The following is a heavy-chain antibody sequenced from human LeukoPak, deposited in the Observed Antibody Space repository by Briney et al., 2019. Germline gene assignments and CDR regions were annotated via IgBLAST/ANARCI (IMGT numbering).Heavy chain of an antibody. CDR3: AKRVGDAFGI. CDR1: GFTFSSFA. J-gene: IGHJ3*02. CDR2: ISGSGGTT. Sequence: GGSLRLSCAASGFTFSSFAMSWVRQAPGKGLEWVSAISGSGGTTYYADSVKGRFTISRDNSKNTLYLQMNSLRAEDTAVYYCAKRVGDAFGIWGQGTMVTVSS. V-gene: IGHV3-23*01.